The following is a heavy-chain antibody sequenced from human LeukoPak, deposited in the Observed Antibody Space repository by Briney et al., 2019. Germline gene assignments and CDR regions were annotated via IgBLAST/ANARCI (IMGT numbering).Heavy chain of an antibody. CDR2: INYSGST. Sequence: SETLSLTCTVSGGSITNSYWNWIRQSPGKGLEWIGYINYSGSTNYNPSLKSRVTISVDTSKNQFSLKLSSVTAADTAVYFCARDPLSTNAFDIWGQGTVVAVSS. CDR3: ARDPLSTNAFDI. CDR1: GGSITNSY. V-gene: IGHV4-59*01. D-gene: IGHD1-1*01. J-gene: IGHJ3*02.